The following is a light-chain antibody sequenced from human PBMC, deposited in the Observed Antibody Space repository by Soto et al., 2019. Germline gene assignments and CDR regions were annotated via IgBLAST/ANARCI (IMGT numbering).Light chain of an antibody. CDR2: DAS. J-gene: IGKJ3*01. CDR1: QYISNY. CDR3: QKYNSAPFT. Sequence: DIQMTQSPSALSAFLGDRVTISCRASQYISNYLAWYQQKPGKVPNLLIYDASTLQSGVPSRFSGSGSGTDFALTISSLQPEDVASYYCQKYNSAPFTFGPGTKVDIK. V-gene: IGKV1-27*01.